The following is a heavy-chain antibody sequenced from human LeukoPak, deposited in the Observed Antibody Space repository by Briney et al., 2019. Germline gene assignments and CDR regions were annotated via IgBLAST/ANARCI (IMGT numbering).Heavy chain of an antibody. J-gene: IGHJ4*02. V-gene: IGHV4-4*07. D-gene: IGHD3-10*01. CDR3: ARVSMVRGAPDYYFDY. CDR1: GDITHY. CDR2: IYTSGST. Sequence: SETLSLTCTVSGDITHYWSWIRQPAGKGLEWIGRIYTSGSTNYNPSLKSRVTMSVDTSKNQFSLKLSSVTAADTAVYYCARVSMVRGAPDYYFDYWGQGTLVTVSS.